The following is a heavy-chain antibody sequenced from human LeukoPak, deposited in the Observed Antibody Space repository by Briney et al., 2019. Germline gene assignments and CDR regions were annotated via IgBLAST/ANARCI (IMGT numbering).Heavy chain of an antibody. CDR1: GGTFSSYT. V-gene: IGHV1-69*02. J-gene: IGHJ1*01. CDR3: AIFGRVVVVVAAKPFQH. CDR2: IIPILGIA. Sequence: ASVKVSCKASGGTFSSYTISWVRQAPGQGLEWMGRIIPILGIANYAQKFQGRVTITADKSTSTAYMELSSLRSEDTAVYYCAIFGRVVVVVAAKPFQHWGQGTLVTVSS. D-gene: IGHD2-15*01.